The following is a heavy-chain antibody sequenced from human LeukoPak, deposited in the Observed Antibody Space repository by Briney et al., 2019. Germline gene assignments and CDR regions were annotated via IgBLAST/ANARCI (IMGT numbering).Heavy chain of an antibody. D-gene: IGHD1-1*01. J-gene: IGHJ4*02. V-gene: IGHV3-30*18. CDR2: ISYVGSNK. Sequence: GGSLRLSCAASGFTFSSYGMHWVRQAPGKGLEWVAVISYVGSNKYYADSVKGRFTISRDNSKNTLYLQMNSLRAVDTAVYFCAKSRSGSANWALQIFDNWGQGTLVTVSS. CDR1: GFTFSSYG. CDR3: AKSRSGSANWALQIFDN.